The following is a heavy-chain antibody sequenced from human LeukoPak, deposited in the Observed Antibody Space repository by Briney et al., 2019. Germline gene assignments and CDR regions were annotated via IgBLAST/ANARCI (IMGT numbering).Heavy chain of an antibody. CDR2: INPHNGDT. J-gene: IGHJ4*02. V-gene: IGHV1-2*02. CDR3: ATVRDIVVGGGPYYFDY. CDR1: GYTFIGYY. Sequence: GASVKVSCKASGYTFIGYYLHWVRQAPGQGLEWMGWINPHNGDTNYAQKFQGRVTMTRDTPITTAYMELSRLKSDDTAVYYCATVRDIVVGGGPYYFDYWGQGTLVTVSS. D-gene: IGHD2-15*01.